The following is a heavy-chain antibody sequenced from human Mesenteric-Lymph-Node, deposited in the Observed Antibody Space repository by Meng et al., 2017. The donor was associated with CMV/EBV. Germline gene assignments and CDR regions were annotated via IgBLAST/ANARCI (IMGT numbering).Heavy chain of an antibody. D-gene: IGHD5-18*01. V-gene: IGHV4-39*01. CDR2: LCSGGST. CDR3: GRFDGNSYGTVDH. J-gene: IGHJ4*02. CDR1: GGSISFSSLC. Sequence: TIAGGSISFSSLCWGWIRQPPGKALEWIGSLCSGGSTYFNPPLKSRVTISVDTSKNQFSLKLNSVTAADTAVYYCGRFDGNSYGTVDHWGQGTLVTVSS.